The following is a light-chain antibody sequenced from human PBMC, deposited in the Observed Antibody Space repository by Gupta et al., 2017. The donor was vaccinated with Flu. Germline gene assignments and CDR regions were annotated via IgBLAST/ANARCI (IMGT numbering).Light chain of an antibody. CDR3: QQYNSYLCN. CDR1: SSITNL. Sequence: PFGVSATVSYKSTHTVLYSSSITNLLAWYQQKPGQAPKLLIYKASSRKTGGPSRFSGSGSGTDFTLTISSLQPDDFAIYYCQQYNSYLCNFGQGTEMDIK. J-gene: IGKJ2*04. V-gene: IGKV1-5*03. CDR2: KAS.